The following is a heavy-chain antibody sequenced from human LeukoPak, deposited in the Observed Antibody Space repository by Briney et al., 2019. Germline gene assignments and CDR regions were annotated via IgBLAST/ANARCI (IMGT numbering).Heavy chain of an antibody. CDR1: GFTFSSYA. D-gene: IGHD3-22*01. Sequence: GGSLRLSCAASGFTFSSYAMHWVRQAPGKGLEWVAVISYDGSNKYYADSVKGRFTISRDNSKNTLYLQMNSLRAEDTAVYYCARDPAAITMITLDYYYGMDVWGQGTTVTVSS. J-gene: IGHJ6*02. V-gene: IGHV3-30-3*01. CDR2: ISYDGSNK. CDR3: ARDPAAITMITLDYYYGMDV.